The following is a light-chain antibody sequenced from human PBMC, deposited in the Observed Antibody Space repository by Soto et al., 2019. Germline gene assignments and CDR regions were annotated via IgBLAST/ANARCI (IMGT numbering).Light chain of an antibody. Sequence: QSALTQTASVSGSPEQSITMSCTGTSSDVGGYNFVSWYQQHPGKAPKLIVHEVANRLSGVSGRFSGSKSGNTAFLTTSGLQAEDEAVYYCCSHSSSSTWMFGGGTKLTVL. J-gene: IGLJ3*02. V-gene: IGLV2-14*03. CDR3: CSHSSSSTWM. CDR1: SSDVGGYNF. CDR2: EVA.